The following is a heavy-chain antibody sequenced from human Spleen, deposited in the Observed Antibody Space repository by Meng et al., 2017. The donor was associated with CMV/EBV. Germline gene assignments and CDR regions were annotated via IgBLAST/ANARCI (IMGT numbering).Heavy chain of an antibody. CDR3: ARITGIAAAGKRYYYYYGMDV. CDR1: GDSISSNNW. CDR2: IFHDGST. Sequence: SQTLSLTCAVSGDSISSNNWWSWVRQSPGKGLEWIGEIFHDGSTNYNPSLKSRVTISLDKSKNQFSLKLTSVTVADTAVYYCARITGIAAAGKRYYYYYGMDVWGQGTTVTVSS. J-gene: IGHJ6*02. V-gene: IGHV4-4*02. D-gene: IGHD6-13*01.